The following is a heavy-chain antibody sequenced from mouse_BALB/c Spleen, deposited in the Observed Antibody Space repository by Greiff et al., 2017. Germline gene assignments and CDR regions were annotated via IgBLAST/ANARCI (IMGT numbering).Heavy chain of an antibody. J-gene: IGHJ2*01. V-gene: IGHV1-54*01. CDR1: GYAFTNYL. CDR2: INPGSGGT. CDR3: ARRTGNYNFDY. D-gene: IGHD2-1*01. Sequence: QVQLQQSGAELVRPGTSVKVSCKASGYAFTNYLIEWVKQRPGQGLEWIGVINPGSGGTNYNEKFKGKATLTADKSSSTAYMQLSSLTSDDSAVYFCARRTGNYNFDYWGQGTTLTVSS.